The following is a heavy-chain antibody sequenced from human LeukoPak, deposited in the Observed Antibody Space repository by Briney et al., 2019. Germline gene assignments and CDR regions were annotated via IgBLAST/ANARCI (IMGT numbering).Heavy chain of an antibody. CDR2: INPSGGST. CDR3: AKGKSGDSSDYYPDY. Sequence: ASVKVSCKASGYTFTSYYMHWVRQAPGQGLEWMGIINPSGGSTSYAQKFQGRVTMTRDTSTSTVYMELSSLRSEDTALYFCAKGKSGDSSDYYPDYWGQGTLVIVSS. J-gene: IGHJ4*02. CDR1: GYTFTSYY. D-gene: IGHD3-22*01. V-gene: IGHV1-46*01.